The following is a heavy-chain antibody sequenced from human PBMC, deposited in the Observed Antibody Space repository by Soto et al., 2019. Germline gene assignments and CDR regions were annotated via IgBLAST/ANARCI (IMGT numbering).Heavy chain of an antibody. J-gene: IGHJ3*02. Sequence: ASVKVSCKASGCTFTSYGISWVRQAPGQGLEWMGWISAYNGNTNYAQKLQGRVTMTTDTSTSTAYMELRSLRSDDTAVYYCASRYCSGGSCQADFDIWGQGTMVTVSS. CDR3: ASRYCSGGSCQADFDI. CDR1: GCTFTSYG. CDR2: ISAYNGNT. V-gene: IGHV1-18*01. D-gene: IGHD2-15*01.